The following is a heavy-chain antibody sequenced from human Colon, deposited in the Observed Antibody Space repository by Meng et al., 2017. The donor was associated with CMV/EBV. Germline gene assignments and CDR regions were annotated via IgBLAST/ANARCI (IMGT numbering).Heavy chain of an antibody. CDR3: ARIGYCGSTSCYSYYGMDV. CDR2: ISRSGDII. J-gene: IGHJ6*02. CDR1: GFTFSSYE. D-gene: IGHD2-2*02. V-gene: IGHV3-48*03. Sequence: GESLKISCAASGFTFSSYEMNWVRQAPGKGLEWVSYISRSGDIIYDAESMKGRFTISRDNAKNALYLQMNSLRAEDTAVYYCARIGYCGSTSCYSYYGMDVWGQGTTVTVSS.